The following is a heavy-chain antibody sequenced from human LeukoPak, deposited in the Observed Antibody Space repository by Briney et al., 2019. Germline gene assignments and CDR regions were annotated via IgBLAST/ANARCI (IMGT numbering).Heavy chain of an antibody. CDR2: IHYSGST. Sequence: PSETLSLTCSVSGGSISTYYWSWIRQPPGKGLEWIAWIHYSGSTNYNPSLKSRVTISLDTSKNQFSLKPSSVTAADTAVYHCAKFASVAGGTNWFDAWGQGTLVTLSA. V-gene: IGHV4-59*08. D-gene: IGHD2-15*01. CDR3: AKFASVAGGTNWFDA. J-gene: IGHJ5*02. CDR1: GGSISTYY.